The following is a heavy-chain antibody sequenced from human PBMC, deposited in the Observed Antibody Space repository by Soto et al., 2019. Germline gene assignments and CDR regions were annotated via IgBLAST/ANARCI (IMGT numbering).Heavy chain of an antibody. CDR3: ARVCLTQYYYDSSGYRDAFDI. V-gene: IGHV1-69*13. Sequence: SVKVSCKASGGTFSSYAISWVRQAPGQGLEWMGGIIPIFGTANYAQKFQGRVTITADESTSTAYMELSSLRSEDTAVYYCARVCLTQYYYDSSGYRDAFDIWGQGTMVTVSS. D-gene: IGHD3-22*01. J-gene: IGHJ3*02. CDR2: IIPIFGTA. CDR1: GGTFSSYA.